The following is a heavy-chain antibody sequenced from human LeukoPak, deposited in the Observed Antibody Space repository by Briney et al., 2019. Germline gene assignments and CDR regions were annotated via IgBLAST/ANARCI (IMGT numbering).Heavy chain of an antibody. CDR2: ISGSGGST. V-gene: IGHV3-23*01. CDR3: AKDLMTTVTTGGSFDY. Sequence: GGSLRLSCAASGFTFSSYGMSWVRQAPGKGLEWVSAISGSGGSTYYADSVKGRFTISRDNSKNTLYLQMNSLRAEDTAVYYCAKDLMTTVTTGGSFDYWGQGTLVTVSS. D-gene: IGHD4-17*01. CDR1: GFTFSSYG. J-gene: IGHJ4*02.